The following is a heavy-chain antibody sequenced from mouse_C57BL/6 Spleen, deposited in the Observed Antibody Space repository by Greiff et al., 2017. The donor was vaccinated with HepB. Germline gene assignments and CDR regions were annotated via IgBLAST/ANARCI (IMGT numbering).Heavy chain of an antibody. D-gene: IGHD2-12*01. CDR1: GYTFTDYN. CDR2: INPNNGGT. Sequence: VHVKQSGPELVKPGASVKIPCKASGYTFTDYNMDWVKQSHGKSLEWIGDINPNNGGTIYNQKFKGKATLTVDKSSSTAYMELRSLTSEDTAVYYCARKELKAFAYWGQGTLVTVSA. CDR3: ARKELKAFAY. V-gene: IGHV1-18*01. J-gene: IGHJ3*01.